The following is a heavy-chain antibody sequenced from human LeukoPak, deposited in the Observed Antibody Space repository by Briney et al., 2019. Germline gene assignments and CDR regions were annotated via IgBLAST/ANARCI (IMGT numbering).Heavy chain of an antibody. CDR1: GGSISSYY. D-gene: IGHD6-19*01. V-gene: IGHV4-59*01. Sequence: SETLSLTCNVSGGSISSYYWSWIRQSPGKGLEWIGYIYYSGSTKYNPSLESRVTISIDTSKNHFSLKLSSVTAAHTAVYYCARDRSSGWTGVFDIWGRGTMVTGSS. J-gene: IGHJ3*02. CDR3: ARDRSSGWTGVFDI. CDR2: IYYSGST.